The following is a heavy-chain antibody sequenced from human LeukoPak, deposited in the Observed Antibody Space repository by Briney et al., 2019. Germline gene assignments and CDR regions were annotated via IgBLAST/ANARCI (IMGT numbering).Heavy chain of an antibody. V-gene: IGHV1-18*01. D-gene: IGHD3-22*01. Sequence: GASVKVSCKASGYTFTSYGISWVRQAPGQGLEWMGWISAYNGNTNYAQKLQGRVTMTTDTPTSTAYMELRSLRSDDTAVYYCARADYYYDSSGYYQSEFDPWGQGTLVTVSS. J-gene: IGHJ5*02. CDR1: GYTFTSYG. CDR2: ISAYNGNT. CDR3: ARADYYYDSSGYYQSEFDP.